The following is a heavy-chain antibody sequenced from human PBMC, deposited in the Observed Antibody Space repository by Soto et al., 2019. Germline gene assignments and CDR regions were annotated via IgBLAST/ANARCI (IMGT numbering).Heavy chain of an antibody. Sequence: GGSLRLSCVASGIEFSNYAMSWVRQAPGKGLEWVSISSSSGRSRYHADSVKGRFTISRDNSKNTLYLHMTNLRAEDTAVYYCAKDGNWLDVYFDVWGQGTPVTVSS. V-gene: IGHV3-23*01. J-gene: IGHJ4*02. CDR1: GIEFSNYA. CDR3: AKDGNWLDVYFDV. D-gene: IGHD6-19*01. CDR2: SSSSGRSR.